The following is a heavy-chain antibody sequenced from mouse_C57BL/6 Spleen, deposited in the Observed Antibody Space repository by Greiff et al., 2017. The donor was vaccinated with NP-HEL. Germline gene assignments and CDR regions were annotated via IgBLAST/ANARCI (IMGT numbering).Heavy chain of an antibody. CDR2: INPNNGGT. CDR3: ARRGSPYYFDY. Sequence: VQLKQSGPELVKPGASVKISCKASGYTFTDYYMNWVKQSHGKSLEWIGDINPNNGGTSYNQKFKGKATLTVDKSSSTAYMELRSLTSEDSAVYYCARRGSPYYFDYWGQGTTLTVSS. V-gene: IGHV1-26*01. J-gene: IGHJ2*01. CDR1: GYTFTDYY.